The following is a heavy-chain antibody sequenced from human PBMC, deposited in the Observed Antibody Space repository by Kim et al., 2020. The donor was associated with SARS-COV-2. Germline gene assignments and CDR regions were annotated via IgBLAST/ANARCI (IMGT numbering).Heavy chain of an antibody. CDR3: ARGGGRWELPGRGDY. CDR1: GFTFSSYG. J-gene: IGHJ4*02. D-gene: IGHD1-26*01. Sequence: GGSLRLSCAASGFTFSSYGMHWVRQAPGKGLEWVAVIWYDGSNKYYADSVKGRFTISRDNSKNTLYLQMNSLRAEDTAVYYCARGGGRWELPGRGDYWGQGTLVTVSS. CDR2: IWYDGSNK. V-gene: IGHV3-33*01.